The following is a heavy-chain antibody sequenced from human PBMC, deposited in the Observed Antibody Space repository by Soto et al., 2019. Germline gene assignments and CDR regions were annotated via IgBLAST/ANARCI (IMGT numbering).Heavy chain of an antibody. D-gene: IGHD5-18*01. CDR2: IIPIFGTA. Sequence: SVKVSCKASGGTFSSYAISWVRQAPGQGLEWMGGIIPIFGTANYAQKFQGRVTITADKSTSTAYMELSSLRSEDTAVYYCARRIQLWLHYFDYWGQGTLVTVSS. CDR1: GGTFSSYA. V-gene: IGHV1-69*06. CDR3: ARRIQLWLHYFDY. J-gene: IGHJ4*02.